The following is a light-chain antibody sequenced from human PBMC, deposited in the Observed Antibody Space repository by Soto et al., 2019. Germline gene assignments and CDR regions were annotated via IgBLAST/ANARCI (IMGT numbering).Light chain of an antibody. CDR3: QQYGSSGT. Sequence: IVLTHSPGSLSLSPGERATLSCRASQTGSNSYLAWYQQKSGEAPRLLIYGVSTRATGTPDRFSGSGSGTDFTLTISRLEPEDFAVYYCQQYGSSGTFGQGTKVDIK. V-gene: IGKV3-20*01. CDR1: QTGSNSY. J-gene: IGKJ1*01. CDR2: GVS.